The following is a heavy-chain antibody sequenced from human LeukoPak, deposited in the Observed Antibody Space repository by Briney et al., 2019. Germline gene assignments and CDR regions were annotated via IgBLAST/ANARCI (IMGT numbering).Heavy chain of an antibody. V-gene: IGHV5-51*01. CDR1: GYSFTSYW. D-gene: IGHD5-18*01. J-gene: IGHJ5*02. Sequence: PGESLKISCKGSGYSFTSYWIGWVRQMPGKGLEWMGIIYPGDSDTRYSPSFQGQVAISADKSISTAYLQWSSLKASDTAMYYCARPGGPYSYGQGWFDPWGQGTLVTVSS. CDR3: ARPGGPYSYGQGWFDP. CDR2: IYPGDSDT.